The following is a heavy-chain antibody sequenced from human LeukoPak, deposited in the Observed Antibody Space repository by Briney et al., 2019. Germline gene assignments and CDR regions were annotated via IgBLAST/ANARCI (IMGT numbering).Heavy chain of an antibody. Sequence: PSETLSLTCTVSGGSISSSSYYWGWIRRPPGKGLEWIGSVYYSGSTYYNPSLKSRVTISVDTSKNQFSLKLSSVTAADTAVYYCARRTEYDFWSGTNAFDIWGQGTMVTVSS. CDR1: GGSISSSSYY. CDR2: VYYSGST. V-gene: IGHV4-39*01. J-gene: IGHJ3*02. D-gene: IGHD3-3*01. CDR3: ARRTEYDFWSGTNAFDI.